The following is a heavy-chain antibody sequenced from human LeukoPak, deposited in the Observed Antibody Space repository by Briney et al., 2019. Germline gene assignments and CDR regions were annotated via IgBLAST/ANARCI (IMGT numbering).Heavy chain of an antibody. Sequence: SETLSLTCTVSGGSISSGSYYWSWIRQPAGKGLEWIGRIYTSGSTNYNPSLKSRVTISVDTSKNQFSLKLSSVTAADTAVYYCAREHPKLWLTPYYYYYMDVWGKGTTVTISS. J-gene: IGHJ6*03. D-gene: IGHD5-18*01. CDR3: AREHPKLWLTPYYYYYMDV. CDR1: GGSISSGSYY. V-gene: IGHV4-61*02. CDR2: IYTSGST.